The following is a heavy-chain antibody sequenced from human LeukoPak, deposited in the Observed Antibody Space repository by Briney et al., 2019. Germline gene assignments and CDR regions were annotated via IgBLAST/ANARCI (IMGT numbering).Heavy chain of an antibody. CDR2: IKQDGSDK. CDR3: AKLTGTAVYFDY. CDR1: GFTFSSHW. J-gene: IGHJ4*02. V-gene: IGHV3-7*01. Sequence: GVSLRLSCAASGFTFSSHWMTWVRQAPGKGLEWVANIKQDGSDKYYVDSVKGRFTISRDNAKNSLYLQMNSLRAEDTAVYYCAKLTGTAVYFDYWGQGTLVTVSS. D-gene: IGHD7-27*01.